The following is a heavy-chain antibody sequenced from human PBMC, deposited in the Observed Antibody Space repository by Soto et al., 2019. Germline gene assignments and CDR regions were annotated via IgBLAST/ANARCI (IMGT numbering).Heavy chain of an antibody. Sequence: KASETLSLTCAFYGGSFSGYYWSLIRQPPGKGLEWIGYIYYSGSTNYNPSLKSRVTIAVDTSKNQFSLKLSSVTAADTAVYYCARTIGYSSSWYSDYWGQGTLVTVSS. CDR1: GGSFSGYY. CDR2: IYYSGST. V-gene: IGHV4-59*01. J-gene: IGHJ4*02. D-gene: IGHD6-13*01. CDR3: ARTIGYSSSWYSDY.